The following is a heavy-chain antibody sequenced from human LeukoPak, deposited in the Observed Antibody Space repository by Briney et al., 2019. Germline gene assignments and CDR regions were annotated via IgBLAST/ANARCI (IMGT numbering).Heavy chain of an antibody. J-gene: IGHJ5*02. D-gene: IGHD1-26*01. CDR2: ISGDGDST. V-gene: IGHV3-43*02. CDR1: GFSLDDYA. Sequence: GGSLRLSCVASGFSLDDYALHWVRQAPEKGLEWISLISGDGDSTYYADSVKGRFTISRDNSKNSLYLQMSSLRAEDTALYYCAKGVRSGTYYNCFDPWGQGTLVTVSS. CDR3: AKGVRSGTYYNCFDP.